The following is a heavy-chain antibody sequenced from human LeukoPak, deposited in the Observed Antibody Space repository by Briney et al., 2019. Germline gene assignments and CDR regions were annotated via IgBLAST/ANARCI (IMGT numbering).Heavy chain of an antibody. Sequence: SETLSLTCAVSGTSVSNTYWWSWVRQPPGKGLEYIGQIFHSGRTNYNPSLKSRATISIDRSRDQLSLTLSSVTAADTAVYYCAKITAFYYGDDWTSSNYFNDWGRGTLVTVSS. J-gene: IGHJ4*02. V-gene: IGHV4-4*02. CDR3: AKITAFYYGDDWTSSNYFND. D-gene: IGHD4-17*01. CDR1: GTSVSNTYW. CDR2: IFHSGRT.